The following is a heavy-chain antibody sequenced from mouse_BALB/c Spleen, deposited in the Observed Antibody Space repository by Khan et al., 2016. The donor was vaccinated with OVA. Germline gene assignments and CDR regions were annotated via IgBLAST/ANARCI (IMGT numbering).Heavy chain of an antibody. Sequence: QVQLQQPGPELVRPGASVKISCKGSGYTFSDYAMHWVKQSHAKSLEWIGVISTYHGNTNYNQKFKGKATMTVDKSSSTAYMELARLTSEDSAIFYCGSGLGGFYVMNYWGQGTSVTVSS. D-gene: IGHD2-4*01. J-gene: IGHJ4*01. CDR1: GYTFSDYA. V-gene: IGHV1S137*01. CDR2: ISTYHGNT. CDR3: GSGLGGFYVMNY.